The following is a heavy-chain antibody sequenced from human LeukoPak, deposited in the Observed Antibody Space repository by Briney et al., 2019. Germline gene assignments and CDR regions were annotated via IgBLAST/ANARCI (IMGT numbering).Heavy chain of an antibody. CDR3: ARDWGVSARPGYMDV. D-gene: IGHD6-6*01. CDR2: IYYSGST. CDR1: GGSISSYY. Sequence: SETLSLTCTVSGGSISSYYWSWIRQPPGKGLEWIGYIYYSGSTKYNPSLKSRVTISVDTSKNQFSLRLSSVNAADTAVYYCARDWGVSARPGYMDVWGKGTTVTVSS. J-gene: IGHJ6*03. V-gene: IGHV4-59*01.